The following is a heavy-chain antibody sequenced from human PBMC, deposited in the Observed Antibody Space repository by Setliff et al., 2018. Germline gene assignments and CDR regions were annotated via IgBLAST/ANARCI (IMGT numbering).Heavy chain of an antibody. J-gene: IGHJ3*02. CDR3: ARAPGTVVVPASRSAFDI. V-gene: IGHV1-18*01. CDR1: GYTLSNYG. CDR2: ISAYNGYI. Sequence: ASVKVSCKASGYTLSNYGISWVRQAPGQGLEWMGWISAYNGYIIYAQKLQGRVTMTTDTSTSTAYMEVRSLRSDVTAVYYCARAPGTVVVPASRSAFDIWGQGTMVTVSS. D-gene: IGHD2-2*01.